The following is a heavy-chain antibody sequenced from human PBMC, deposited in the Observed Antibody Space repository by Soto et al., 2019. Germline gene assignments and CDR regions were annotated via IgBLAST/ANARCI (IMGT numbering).Heavy chain of an antibody. CDR3: ARDLAVGWGDIVVVPAAHLFDY. V-gene: IGHV4-31*03. D-gene: IGHD2-2*01. Sequence: QVQLQESGPGLVKPSQTLSLTCTVSGGSISSGGYYWSWIRQHPGKGLEWIGYIYYSGSTYYNPSLKSRVTISVDTSKNQFSLKLSSVTAADTAVYYCARDLAVGWGDIVVVPAAHLFDYWGQGTLVTVSS. CDR1: GGSISSGGYY. J-gene: IGHJ4*02. CDR2: IYYSGST.